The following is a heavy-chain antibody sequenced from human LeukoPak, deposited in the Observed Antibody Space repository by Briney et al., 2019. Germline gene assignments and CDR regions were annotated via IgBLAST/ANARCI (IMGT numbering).Heavy chain of an antibody. V-gene: IGHV4-59*01. CDR2: VYYSGST. J-gene: IGHJ4*02. CDR3: ARYNSLGRGVTAVDY. CDR1: GSSINNYY. D-gene: IGHD3-10*01. Sequence: SETLSLTCSVSGSSINNYYWSWIRQSPGKGLEWMGYVYYSGSTNYNPSLKSRVTISVDTSKNQFSLKLSSVTAADTAVYYCARYNSLGRGVTAVDYWGQGTLVTVSS.